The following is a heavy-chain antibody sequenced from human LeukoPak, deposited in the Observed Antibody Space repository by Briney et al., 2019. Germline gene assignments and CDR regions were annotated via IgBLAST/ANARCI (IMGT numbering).Heavy chain of an antibody. J-gene: IGHJ4*02. V-gene: IGHV3-43D*03. D-gene: IGHD3-10*01. CDR3: AKSKKGSAFAHFDF. Sequence: TGGSLRLSCAASGFTFDDYAMHWVRQAPGKGLEWVSLITWDGGNTYYADSLKGRFTISRDNSKNSLYLQMNSLRAEDTAFYCAKSKKGSAFAHFDFWGQGTLVTVSS. CDR2: ITWDGGNT. CDR1: GFTFDDYA.